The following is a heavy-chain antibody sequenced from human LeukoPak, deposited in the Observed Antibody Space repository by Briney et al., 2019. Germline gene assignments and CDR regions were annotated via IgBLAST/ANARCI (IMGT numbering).Heavy chain of an antibody. CDR3: AGYCDSREYYFDY. V-gene: IGHV1-69*13. CDR1: GGTFISYA. Sequence: SVKVSCKASGGTFISYAISWVRQAPGQGLEWIGGIIPIFGTANYAQKFQGRVTITADETTSTAYMELSSLRSEDTAVYYCAGYCDSREYYFDYWGQGTLVTVSS. J-gene: IGHJ4*02. CDR2: IIPIFGTA. D-gene: IGHD3-22*01.